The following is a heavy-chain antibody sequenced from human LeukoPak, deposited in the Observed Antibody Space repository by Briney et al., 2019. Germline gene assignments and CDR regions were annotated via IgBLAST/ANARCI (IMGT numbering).Heavy chain of an antibody. CDR1: GGSISSSNYY. J-gene: IGHJ3*02. Sequence: SETLSLTCTVSGGSISSSNYYWGWIRQPPGKGLEWIGSIYYSGSTYYNPSLKSRVTISVDTSKNQFSLKLSSVTAADTAVYYCARVRVSGSLGHDAFDIWGQGTMVTVSS. D-gene: IGHD3-22*01. CDR2: IYYSGST. V-gene: IGHV4-39*07. CDR3: ARVRVSGSLGHDAFDI.